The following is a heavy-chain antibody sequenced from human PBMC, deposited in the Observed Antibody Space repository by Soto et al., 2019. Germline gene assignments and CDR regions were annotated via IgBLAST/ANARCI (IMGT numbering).Heavy chain of an antibody. CDR2: VNPILSMS. CDR3: ATSYGSGYRAFDY. D-gene: IGHD3-10*01. Sequence: QVQLVQSGAEVKRPGSSVKVSCKASGDTFSFYSINWVRQAPGLGLEWMGRVNPILSMSNYAQRFQCRVTMTADKSTSTAYMELSGMRYEDTAMYYCATSYGSGYRAFDYWGQGALVTVSS. CDR1: GDTFSFYS. V-gene: IGHV1-69*04. J-gene: IGHJ4*02.